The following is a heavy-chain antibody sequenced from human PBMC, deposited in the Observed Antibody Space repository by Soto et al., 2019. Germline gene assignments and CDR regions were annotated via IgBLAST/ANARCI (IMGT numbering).Heavy chain of an antibody. V-gene: IGHV4-30-4*01. J-gene: IGHJ4*02. CDR3: ARISTHQYDNGGYYSPTYYFDS. D-gene: IGHD3-3*01. CDR1: GGSISSGDYY. Sequence: PSETLSLTCTVSGGSISSGDYYWSWIRQPPGKGLEWIVYIYYSGSTFYNPSLENRVTISLDTSETQFSLKLPSVPAADAAVYYCARISTHQYDNGGYYSPTYYFDSWSQGSRVPVSS. CDR2: IYYSGST.